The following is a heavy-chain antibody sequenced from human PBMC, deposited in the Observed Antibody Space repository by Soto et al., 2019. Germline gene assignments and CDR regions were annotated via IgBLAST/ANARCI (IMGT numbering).Heavy chain of an antibody. Sequence: EVQLLESGGGLVQPGGSLRLSCAASGFTFSSYAMSWVRQAPGKGLEWVSAISGSGGSTYYADSVKGRFTISRDNSKNTLYLQMNCLRAEYTAVYYCAKTSSSWGALDPWGQGTLVTVSS. D-gene: IGHD6-13*01. CDR3: AKTSSSWGALDP. V-gene: IGHV3-23*01. J-gene: IGHJ5*02. CDR1: GFTFSSYA. CDR2: ISGSGGST.